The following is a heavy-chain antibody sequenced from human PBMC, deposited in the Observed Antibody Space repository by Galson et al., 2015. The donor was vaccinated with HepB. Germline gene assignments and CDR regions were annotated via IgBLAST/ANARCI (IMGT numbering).Heavy chain of an antibody. J-gene: IGHJ4*02. V-gene: IGHV3-33*01. CDR3: TSVDSVVVTADFDY. CDR1: GFTFSRFG. CDR2: IWYDGSKE. D-gene: IGHD2-21*02. Sequence: SLRLSCAASGFTFSRFGMHWVRQAPGKGLEWVAVIWYDGSKEYYADSVKGRFTISKDNSKNTLYLQMNSLKTEDTAVYYCTSVDSVVVTADFDYWGQGTLVTVSS.